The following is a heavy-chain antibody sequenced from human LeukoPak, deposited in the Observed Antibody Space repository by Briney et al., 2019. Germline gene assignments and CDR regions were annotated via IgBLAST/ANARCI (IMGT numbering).Heavy chain of an antibody. CDR3: ARLFGSGWPGYFYYAMDV. D-gene: IGHD6-19*01. V-gene: IGHV3-23*01. J-gene: IGHJ6*02. CDR2: ISGSGANT. Sequence: GGSLRLSCAASGFAFSTYAMSWARQAPGKGLEWVSTISGSGANTYYAGSVKGRFTISRDNSKNTLFLQMNSLRAEDTAVYYCARLFGSGWPGYFYYAMDVWGQGTTVAVSS. CDR1: GFAFSTYA.